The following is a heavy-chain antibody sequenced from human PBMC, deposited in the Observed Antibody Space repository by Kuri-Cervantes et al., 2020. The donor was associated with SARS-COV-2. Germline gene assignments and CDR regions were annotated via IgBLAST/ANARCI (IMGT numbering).Heavy chain of an antibody. CDR1: GFTFSTFW. J-gene: IGHJ1*01. CDR3: ASLSTGYFQH. V-gene: IGHV3-30*01. D-gene: IGHD1-14*01. CDR2: ITYDGRNT. Sequence: GESLKISCAASGFTFSTFWLSWVRQAPGKGLEWVAIITYDGRNTYYAESVKGRFTISRDNSKNTLYLQMNSLGAYDTAVYYCASLSTGYFQHWGQGTLVTVSS.